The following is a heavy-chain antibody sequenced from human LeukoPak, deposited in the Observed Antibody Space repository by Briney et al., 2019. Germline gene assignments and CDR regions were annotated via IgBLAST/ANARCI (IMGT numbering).Heavy chain of an antibody. CDR2: INHSGST. D-gene: IGHD3-22*01. V-gene: IGHV4-34*01. CDR1: GGSFSGYY. J-gene: IGHJ6*02. Sequence: SETLSLTCAVYGGSFSGYYWSWIRQPPGKGLEWIGEINHSGSTNYNPSLKSRVTISVDTSKNQFSLKLSSVIAADTAVYYCARFGSGYYYYYYGMDVWGQGTTVTVSS. CDR3: ARFGSGYYYYYYGMDV.